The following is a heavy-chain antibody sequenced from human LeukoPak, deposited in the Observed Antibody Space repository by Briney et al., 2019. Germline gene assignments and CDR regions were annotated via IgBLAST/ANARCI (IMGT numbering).Heavy chain of an antibody. CDR2: IRSKANNYVT. CDR1: GFNFSGAA. V-gene: IGHV3-73*01. D-gene: IGHD6-19*01. CDR3: FVAEVGY. Sequence: GGSLRLSCAASGFNFSGAATHWARQAPGKGLEWVGRIRSKANNYVTTFAASVKGRFTISRDDGKNTVDLHMNSLKAEDTAVYYCFVAEVGYWGQGTLVTVSS. J-gene: IGHJ4*02.